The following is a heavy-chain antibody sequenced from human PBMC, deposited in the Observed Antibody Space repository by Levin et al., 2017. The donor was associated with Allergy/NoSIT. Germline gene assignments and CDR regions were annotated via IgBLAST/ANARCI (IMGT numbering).Heavy chain of an antibody. Sequence: PGGSLRLSCAVSGFPFSSYAMSWVRQAPGKGLEWVSGISGSSGRTYYADSVKGRFTISRDNSKNTLFLQMNSLRAEDTAVYYCAKYQRSTYPGRYAFDLCGQVTMVPVSS. V-gene: IGHV3-23*01. CDR2: ISGSSGRT. J-gene: IGHJ3*01. CDR3: AKYQRSTYPGRYAFDL. CDR1: GFPFSSYA. D-gene: IGHD1-26*01.